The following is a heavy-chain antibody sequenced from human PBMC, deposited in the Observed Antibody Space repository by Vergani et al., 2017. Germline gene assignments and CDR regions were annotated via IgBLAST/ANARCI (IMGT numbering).Heavy chain of an antibody. CDR1: GITFWKFG. CDR3: TKGSVYYHDSAGHGYDPYTGFDL. V-gene: IGHV3-9*01. D-gene: IGHD5-12*01. J-gene: IGHJ3*01. CDR2: ISWNSGAV. Sequence: EVQLVESGGGSAQPGGSLRLSCEASGITFWKFGMHWVRQGPGKGLEWVSGISWNSGAVDYADSVRGRFTISRDNAKNSLFLEMNSLRFEDTAVYFCTKGSVYYHDSAGHGYDPYTGFDLWGQGTLVTVSS.